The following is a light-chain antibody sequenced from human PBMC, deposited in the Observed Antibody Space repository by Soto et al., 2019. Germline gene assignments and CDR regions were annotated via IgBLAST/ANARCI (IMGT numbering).Light chain of an antibody. CDR3: QQYNDYSAWT. CDR1: QDIRND. J-gene: IGKJ1*01. V-gene: IGKV1-6*01. Sequence: AIQMTQSPSSLSASVGDRVTITCRASQDIRNDLAWYQQKPGKAPNLLIFAAVNLQSGVPSRFSGTESGTEFTLTIISLRPDDYATYYCQQYNDYSAWTFGQGTKVDIK. CDR2: AAV.